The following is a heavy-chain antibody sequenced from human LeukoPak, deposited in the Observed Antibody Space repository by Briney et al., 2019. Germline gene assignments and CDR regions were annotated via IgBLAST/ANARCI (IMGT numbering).Heavy chain of an antibody. J-gene: IGHJ4*02. CDR1: GFTFRSYE. CDR2: ISSNGGST. V-gene: IGHV3-64D*06. D-gene: IGHD3-10*01. Sequence: PGGSLRLSCAASGFTFRSYEMNWVRQAPGKGLEYVSAISSNGGSTYYADSVKGRFTISRDNSKNTLYLQMSSLRAEDTAVYYCVKDPKAGNLDYGSGSYYIDYWGQGTLVTVSS. CDR3: VKDPKAGNLDYGSGSYYIDY.